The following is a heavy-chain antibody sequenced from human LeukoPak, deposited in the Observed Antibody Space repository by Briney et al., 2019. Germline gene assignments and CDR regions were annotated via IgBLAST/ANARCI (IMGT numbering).Heavy chain of an antibody. D-gene: IGHD5-12*01. Sequence: SETLSLTCTVSGGSISSSSYYWGWIREPPRKGLEWIGSIYYSGSTYYNPSLKSRVTISVDTSKNQFSLKLSSVTAADTAVYYCARRSGHDSWYFDLWGRGTLVTVSP. CDR1: GGSISSSSYY. CDR3: ARRSGHDSWYFDL. V-gene: IGHV4-39*01. J-gene: IGHJ2*01. CDR2: IYYSGST.